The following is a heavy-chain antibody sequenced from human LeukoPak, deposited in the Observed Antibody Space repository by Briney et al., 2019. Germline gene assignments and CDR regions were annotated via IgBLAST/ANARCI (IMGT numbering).Heavy chain of an antibody. CDR2: IYYSGST. CDR1: GGSISNGDHY. Sequence: SETLSLTCTVSGGSISNGDHYWSWIRQHPGKGLEWIGHIYYSGSTYYNPSLKSRGIISVETSKNQFSLKLSSVTAADTAVYYCARQGYDYVWGSPLPNAFDIWGQGTMVTVSS. V-gene: IGHV4-30-4*08. D-gene: IGHD3-16*01. CDR3: ARQGYDYVWGSPLPNAFDI. J-gene: IGHJ3*02.